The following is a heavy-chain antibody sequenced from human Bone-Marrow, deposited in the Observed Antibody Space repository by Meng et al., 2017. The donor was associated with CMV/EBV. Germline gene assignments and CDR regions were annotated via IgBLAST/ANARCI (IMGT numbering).Heavy chain of an antibody. CDR3: ARDPVLPAALDY. J-gene: IGHJ4*02. CDR2: INPNSGGT. D-gene: IGHD2-2*01. CDR1: GYTFTDYY. Sequence: ASVKVSCKASGYTFTDYYMHWVRQAPGQGLEWMGWINPNSGGTNYAQKFRGRVTMTRHTSITTAYMELSRLRSDDTAVYYCARDPVLPAALDYWGQGTLVTVSS. V-gene: IGHV1-2*02.